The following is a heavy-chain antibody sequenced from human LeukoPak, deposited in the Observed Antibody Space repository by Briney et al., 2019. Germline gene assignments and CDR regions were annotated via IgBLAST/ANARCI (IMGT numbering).Heavy chain of an antibody. CDR1: GFTFSSYS. J-gene: IGHJ3*02. Sequence: KTGGSLRLSCAASGFTFSSYSMNWVRQAPGKGLEWVSPISSSSSYIYYADSVKGRFTISRDNAKNSLYLQMNSLRAEDTAVYYCARATTYPAGDAFDIWGQGTMVTVSS. CDR2: ISSSSSYI. CDR3: ARATTYPAGDAFDI. D-gene: IGHD1-7*01. V-gene: IGHV3-21*01.